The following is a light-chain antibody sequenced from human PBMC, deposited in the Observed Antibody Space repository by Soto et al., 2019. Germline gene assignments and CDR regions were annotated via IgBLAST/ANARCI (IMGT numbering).Light chain of an antibody. Sequence: EIVMTQAPPTLPVSPGERATLSCRASQIVSILVVWYQGRPGQTPRLLIYDASNRATGIPARFSGSGSGTDFTLTISGLQSEDFAVYYCQQHNNWPQTFGQGTKV. J-gene: IGKJ1*01. V-gene: IGKV3D-15*01. CDR2: DAS. CDR1: QIVSIL. CDR3: QQHNNWPQT.